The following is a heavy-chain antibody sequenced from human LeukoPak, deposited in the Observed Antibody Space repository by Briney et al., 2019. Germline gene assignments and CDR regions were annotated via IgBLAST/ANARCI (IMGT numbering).Heavy chain of an antibody. D-gene: IGHD3-10*01. Sequence: PSETLSLTCAVYGGSFSGYYWSWIRQPPGKGLEWIGEINHSGSTNYNPSLKSRVTISVGTSKNQFSLKLSSVTAADTAVYYCARDLMVRGAIPAKLDAFDIWGQGTMVTVSS. CDR3: ARDLMVRGAIPAKLDAFDI. V-gene: IGHV4-34*01. CDR1: GGSFSGYY. CDR2: INHSGST. J-gene: IGHJ3*02.